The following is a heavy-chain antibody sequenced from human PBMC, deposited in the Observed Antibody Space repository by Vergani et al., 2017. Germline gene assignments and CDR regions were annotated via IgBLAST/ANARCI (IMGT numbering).Heavy chain of an antibody. J-gene: IGHJ6*02. V-gene: IGHV1-69*09. CDR2: IIPILGIA. CDR1: GYTFTSYY. Sequence: QVQLVQSGAEVKKPGASVKVSCKASGYTFTSYYMHWVRQAPGQGLEWMGRIIPILGIANYAQKFQGRVTITADKSTSTAYMELSSLRSEDTAVYYCARWYYDFWSGYQKQDYYYYGMDVWGQGTTVTVSS. CDR3: ARWYYDFWSGYQKQDYYYYGMDV. D-gene: IGHD3-3*01.